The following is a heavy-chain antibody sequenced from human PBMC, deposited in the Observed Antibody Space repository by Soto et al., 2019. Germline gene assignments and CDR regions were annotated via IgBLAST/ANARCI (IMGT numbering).Heavy chain of an antibody. CDR2: ISYDGSNK. V-gene: IGHV3-30*18. D-gene: IGHD6-19*01. CDR1: GFTFSSYG. CDR3: VKDGSSGWPYYYDMDV. J-gene: IGHJ6*02. Sequence: VGSLRLSCAASGFTFSSYGMHWVRQAPGKGLEWVAVISYDGSNKYYADSVKGRFTISRDNSKNTLYLQMSSLRAEDTAVYYCVKDGSSGWPYYYDMDVWGQGTTVTVSS.